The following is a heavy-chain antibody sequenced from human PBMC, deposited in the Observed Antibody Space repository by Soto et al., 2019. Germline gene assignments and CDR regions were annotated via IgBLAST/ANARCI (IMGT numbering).Heavy chain of an antibody. Sequence: PGGSLRLSCAASGFTFSTYWMSWVRQAPGQGLEWVAIISSDGHHQFYLDNLRSRFTVSRDNSKNTLYLQMNSLRPEDTAVYYCSRGTYYPQSSGLHADYWGPGTVVTVSS. J-gene: IGHJ4*02. CDR2: ISSDGHHQ. V-gene: IGHV3-30*03. CDR3: SRGTYYPQSSGLHADY. CDR1: GFTFSTYW. D-gene: IGHD3-22*01.